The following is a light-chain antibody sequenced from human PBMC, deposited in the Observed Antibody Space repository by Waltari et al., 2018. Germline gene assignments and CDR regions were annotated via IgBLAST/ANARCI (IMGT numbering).Light chain of an antibody. CDR1: QGIANY. V-gene: IGKV1-27*01. CDR2: DAS. CDR3: QKYNSAPSIT. J-gene: IGKJ5*01. Sequence: DIQMTQSPSSLSASVGDRVTITCRASQGIANYLAWYQQKPGEVPKLLIYDASTLHSGVPSRFSGSGSGTDFTLTISSLQPEDVATYFCQKYNSAPSITFGQGTRLEIK.